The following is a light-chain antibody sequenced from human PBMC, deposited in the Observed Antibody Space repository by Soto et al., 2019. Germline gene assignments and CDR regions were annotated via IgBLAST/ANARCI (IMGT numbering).Light chain of an antibody. CDR2: GAS. V-gene: IGKV3-20*01. CDR3: QQYGVTPPNT. Sequence: EIVLPQSPGTLSLSPWERATLSCRAIQIVSSTYLAWFQQKAGQAPRLLIYGASTRATGIPDRFSGSGSGTDFTLTISGLEPEDFALYYCQQYGVTPPNTFGGGTKVDIK. CDR1: QIVSSTY. J-gene: IGKJ4*01.